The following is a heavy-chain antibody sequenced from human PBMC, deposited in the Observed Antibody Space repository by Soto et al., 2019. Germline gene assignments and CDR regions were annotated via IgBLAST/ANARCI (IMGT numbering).Heavy chain of an antibody. J-gene: IGHJ4*02. CDR1: GFSLSTSGMC. D-gene: IGHD3-3*01. CDR3: ARGADYDFWSGYYQFDY. Sequence: SGPMLVNPTQTLTLTCTFSGFSLSTSGMCVSWIRQPPGKALEWLALIDWDDDKCYSTSLKTRLTISKDTSKNQVVLTMTNMDPVDTATYYCARGADYDFWSGYYQFDYWGQGTLVTVSS. CDR2: IDWDDDK. V-gene: IGHV2-70*01.